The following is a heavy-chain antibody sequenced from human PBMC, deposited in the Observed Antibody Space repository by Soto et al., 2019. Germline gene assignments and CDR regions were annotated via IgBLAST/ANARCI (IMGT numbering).Heavy chain of an antibody. CDR1: GFTFGSRA. J-gene: IGHJ4*02. Sequence: PGGSLRLSXVASGFTFGSRAMSWVRQAPGEGLEWVSTITDTGGDTKYADSVRGRLTISRDNSKNTLYLQMNSLRAEDTAVYYCAKTSYSGSPYAYFDYWGQGTLVTVSS. CDR2: ITDTGGDT. V-gene: IGHV3-23*01. CDR3: AKTSYSGSPYAYFDY. D-gene: IGHD1-26*01.